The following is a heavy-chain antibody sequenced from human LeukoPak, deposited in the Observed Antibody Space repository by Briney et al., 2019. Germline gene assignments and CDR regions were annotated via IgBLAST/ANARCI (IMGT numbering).Heavy chain of an antibody. D-gene: IGHD2-2*01. CDR1: AFTFSSYA. Sequence: GGSLRLSCAASAFTFSSYAMGWVRQAPGKGLEWVSSISSSSSYIYYADSVKGRFTISRDNAKNSLYLQMNSLRAEDTAVYYCASTQGYCSSTSCYLDYWGQGTLVTVSS. CDR2: ISSSSSYI. V-gene: IGHV3-21*01. CDR3: ASTQGYCSSTSCYLDY. J-gene: IGHJ4*02.